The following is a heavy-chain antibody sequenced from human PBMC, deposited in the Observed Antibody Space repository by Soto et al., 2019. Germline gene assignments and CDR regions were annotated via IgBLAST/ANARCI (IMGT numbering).Heavy chain of an antibody. CDR3: VKDGGTLPNVVHYPFDI. CDR2: ISNDGTEK. J-gene: IGHJ3*02. D-gene: IGHD3-16*01. V-gene: IGHV3-30*14. CDR1: GFTFSSYV. Sequence: AQMVESGRGVDQPGKSLRLSCAAAGFTFSSYVIHWVRQAPGKGLEGVALISNDGTEKYNPDAVRGRFTISRDNSKNTLYVKMTSLSTEDTAVYYFVKDGGTLPNVVHYPFDIWGQGTKVTVSS.